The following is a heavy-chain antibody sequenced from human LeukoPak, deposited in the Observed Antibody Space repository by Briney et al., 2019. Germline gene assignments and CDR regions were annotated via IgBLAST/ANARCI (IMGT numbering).Heavy chain of an antibody. CDR3: ARTAYDSSDFDRFDY. J-gene: IGHJ4*02. V-gene: IGHV4-30-4*07. CDR2: IYNSGNT. CDR1: GGSISSGDYS. Sequence: PSETLSLTCAVSGGSISSGDYSWSWIRQPPGEGLEWIGFIYNSGNTYYNPSLKSRVTLSVDTSKNQFSLNLSSVTAADTAVYYCARTAYDSSDFDRFDYWGQGTLVTVSS. D-gene: IGHD3-22*01.